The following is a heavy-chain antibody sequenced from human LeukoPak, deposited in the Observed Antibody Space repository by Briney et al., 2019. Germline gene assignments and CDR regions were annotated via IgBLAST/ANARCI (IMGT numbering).Heavy chain of an antibody. CDR1: GGSISSYY. D-gene: IGHD3-10*01. CDR3: ARGHYYYGSGSYYKPYYMDV. V-gene: IGHV4-59*01. J-gene: IGHJ6*03. CDR2: IYYSGST. Sequence: SETLSLTCTVSGGSISSYYWSWIRQPPGKGLEWIGYIYYSGSTNYNPSLKSRVTISVDTSKNQFSLKLSSVTAADTAVYYCARGHYYYGSGSYYKPYYMDVWGKGTTVTISS.